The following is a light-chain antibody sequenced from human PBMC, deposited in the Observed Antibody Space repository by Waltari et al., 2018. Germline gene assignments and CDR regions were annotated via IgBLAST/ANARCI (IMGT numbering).Light chain of an antibody. J-gene: IGKJ2*01. CDR1: QSAFCSTGNKDY. V-gene: IGKV4-1*01. CDR2: WAS. CDR3: QQYCTSPPT. Sequence: DIVMTQSPDSLAVSLGERGTTNCNPSQSAFCSTGNKDYLTWYHQKPGQAPRAVIYWASTREKGVPDRFSGSGSGTDFTLTINSLQAEDVAVYYCQQYCTSPPTFGQGTQVEIK.